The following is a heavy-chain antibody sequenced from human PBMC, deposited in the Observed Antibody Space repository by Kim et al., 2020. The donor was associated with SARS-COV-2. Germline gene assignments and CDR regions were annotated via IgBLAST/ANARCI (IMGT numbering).Heavy chain of an antibody. J-gene: IGHJ4*02. CDR3: AREHRRGYYDSSGLSRGVYDVDY. CDR1: GGSISSYY. Sequence: SETLSLTCTVSGGSISSYYWSWIRQPPGKGLEWIGYIYYSGSTTYNPSLKSRVTISVDTSKNQFSLKLSSVTAADTAVYYCAREHRRGYYDSSGLSRGVYDVDYWGQGALVSVSS. D-gene: IGHD3-22*01. CDR2: IYYSGST. V-gene: IGHV4-59*13.